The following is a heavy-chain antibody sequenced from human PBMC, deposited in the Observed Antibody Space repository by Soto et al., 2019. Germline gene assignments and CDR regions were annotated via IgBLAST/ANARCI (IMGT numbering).Heavy chain of an antibody. CDR3: ALRSGAAGRWSLGRDYYYGMDV. J-gene: IGHJ6*02. V-gene: IGHV1-24*01. Sequence: ASVKVSCKVSGYTLTELSMHWVRQAPGKGLEWMGGFDPEDGETIYAQKFQGRVTMTEDTSTDTAYMELSSLRSEDTAVYYCALRSGAAGRWSLGRDYYYGMDVWGQGTTVTVSS. CDR2: FDPEDGET. D-gene: IGHD6-13*01. CDR1: GYTLTELS.